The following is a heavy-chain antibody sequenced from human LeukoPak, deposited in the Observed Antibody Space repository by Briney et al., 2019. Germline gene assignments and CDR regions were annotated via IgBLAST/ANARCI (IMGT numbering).Heavy chain of an antibody. Sequence: GRSLRLSCAASGFTFSSYGMHWVRQAPGKGLEWVAVISYDGSNKYYADSVKGRFTISRDNSKNTLYLQMSSLRAEDTAVYYCAKVLAGTFDYWGQGTLVTVSS. CDR3: AKVLAGTFDY. J-gene: IGHJ4*02. CDR1: GFTFSSYG. V-gene: IGHV3-30*18. CDR2: ISYDGSNK. D-gene: IGHD6-19*01.